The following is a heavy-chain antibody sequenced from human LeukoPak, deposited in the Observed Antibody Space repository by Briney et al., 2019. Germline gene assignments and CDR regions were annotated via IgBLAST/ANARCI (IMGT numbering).Heavy chain of an antibody. CDR2: INPDGSQK. V-gene: IGHV3-7*01. J-gene: IGHJ4*02. CDR1: GFGFSGSW. D-gene: IGHD5-24*01. Sequence: GASLRLSCAASGFGFSGSWMNWVRQAPGKGLEWVANINPDGSQKRFVDSVMGRFTMSRDNAKNSVYLQMNSLRVEDTAVFYCAAWTDRGYNFWGQGTLVTVSS. CDR3: AAWTDRGYNF.